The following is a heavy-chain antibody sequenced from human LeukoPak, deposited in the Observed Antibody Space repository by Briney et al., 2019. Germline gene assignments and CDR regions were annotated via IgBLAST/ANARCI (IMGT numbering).Heavy chain of an antibody. CDR3: TRQAEVEIAF. D-gene: IGHD5-24*01. CDR2: IDPSDSYT. V-gene: IGHV5-10-1*01. CDR1: GYSFTSYW. J-gene: IGHJ4*02. Sequence: GESLKISCKGSGYSFTSYWIGWVRQMPGKGLEWMGRIDPSDSYTKYSPSFQGHVTLSVDKSISTAYLQWSSLKASDTAIYYCTRQAEVEIAFWGQGTLVTVSS.